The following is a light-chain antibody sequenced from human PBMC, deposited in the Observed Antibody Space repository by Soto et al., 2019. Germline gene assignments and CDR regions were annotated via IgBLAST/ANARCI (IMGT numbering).Light chain of an antibody. CDR2: DAY. Sequence: DIQMTQSPSSLSASVGDRVTITCRASQDISNYLNWYQQRPGKAPKLMIYDAYNLERGVPSRFSGTRSGTHFTFAITSLQPEDVATYYCPQSDSLPITFGQGTRLEI. V-gene: IGKV1-33*01. CDR3: PQSDSLPIT. CDR1: QDISNY. J-gene: IGKJ5*01.